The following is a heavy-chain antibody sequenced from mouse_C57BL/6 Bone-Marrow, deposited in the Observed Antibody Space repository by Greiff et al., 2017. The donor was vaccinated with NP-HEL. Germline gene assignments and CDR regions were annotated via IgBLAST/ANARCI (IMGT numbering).Heavy chain of an antibody. CDR2: IYPGSGST. J-gene: IGHJ4*01. CDR3: ARWDYDVGNAMDY. Sequence: VQLQQPGAELVKPGASVKMSCKASGYTFTSYWITWVKQRPGQGLEWIGDIYPGSGSTNYNEKFKSKATLTVDTSSSTAYMQLSSLTSEDSAVYYCARWDYDVGNAMDYWGQGTSVTVSS. CDR1: GYTFTSYW. D-gene: IGHD2-4*01. V-gene: IGHV1-55*01.